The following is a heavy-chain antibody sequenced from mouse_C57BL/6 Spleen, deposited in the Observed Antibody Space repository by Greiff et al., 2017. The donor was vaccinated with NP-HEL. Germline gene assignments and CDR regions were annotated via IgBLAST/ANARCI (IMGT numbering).Heavy chain of an antibody. CDR3: ARRYDAMDY. CDR1: GYTFTSYW. J-gene: IGHJ4*01. Sequence: QVHVKQPGAELVRPGSSVKLSCKASGYTFTSYWMDWVKQRPGQGLEWIGNIYPSDSETHYNQKFKDKATLTVDKSSSTAYMQLSSLTSEDSAVYYCARRYDAMDYWGQGTSVTVSS. V-gene: IGHV1-61*01. CDR2: IYPSDSET.